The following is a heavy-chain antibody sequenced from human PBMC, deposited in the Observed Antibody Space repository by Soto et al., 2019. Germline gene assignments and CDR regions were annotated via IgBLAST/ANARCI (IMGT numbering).Heavy chain of an antibody. CDR3: ARDIGFDIDY. CDR1: GYTFNDFG. J-gene: IGHJ4*02. CDR2: IYSKAGRI. D-gene: IGHD5-12*01. Sequence: QVQLVQSGAEVQKPGASVKVSCKTSGYTFNDFGITWVRQAPGLGLEWLGWIYSKAGRINFAPKFQGSVIMTTDTSTSTAYMELTRLTFHDSGVYFCARDIGFDIDYWGSGTLVTVS. V-gene: IGHV1-18*01.